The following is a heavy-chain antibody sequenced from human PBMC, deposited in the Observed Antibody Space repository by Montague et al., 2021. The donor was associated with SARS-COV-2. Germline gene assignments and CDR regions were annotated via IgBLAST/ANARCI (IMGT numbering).Heavy chain of an antibody. D-gene: IGHD2-2*01. CDR3: ARVPYRLLFVPRYYGMDV. J-gene: IGHJ6*02. Sequence: SETLSLTCAVYGGSLSGYYWSWIRQPPGEGLEWIAEISHSGSTSYNPSLKSRVTISVDTSKNQFSLKLSSATAAETAVYYCARVPYRLLFVPRYYGMDVWGQGTTVTVSS. CDR1: GGSLSGYY. CDR2: ISHSGST. V-gene: IGHV4-34*01.